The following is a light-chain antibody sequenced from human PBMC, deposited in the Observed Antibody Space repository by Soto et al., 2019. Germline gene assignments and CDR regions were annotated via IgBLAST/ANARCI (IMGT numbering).Light chain of an antibody. Sequence: HPVLTQSPSASASLGASVKLTCTLSSGHSSYAIAWHQQQPEKGPRYLMKLNSDGSHTKGDGIPDRFSGSSSGAERYLTISSLQSEDEADYYCQTWGTGRVFGGGTKLTVL. CDR3: QTWGTGRV. J-gene: IGLJ2*01. CDR1: SGHSSYA. CDR2: LNSDGSH. V-gene: IGLV4-69*01.